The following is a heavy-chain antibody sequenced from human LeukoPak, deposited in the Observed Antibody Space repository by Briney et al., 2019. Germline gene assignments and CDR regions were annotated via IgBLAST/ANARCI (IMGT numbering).Heavy chain of an antibody. CDR2: IYYSGST. D-gene: IGHD6-19*01. V-gene: IGHV4-39*07. CDR3: ASARSGWSLNYYYYYMDV. CDR1: GDSINTVSYY. J-gene: IGHJ6*03. Sequence: SETLSLTCTVSGDSINTVSYYWAWIRQPPGKGLEWIATIYYSGSTYYNPSLKSRVTISVDTSKNQFSLKLSSVTAADTAVYYCASARSGWSLNYYYYYMDVWGKGTTVTVSS.